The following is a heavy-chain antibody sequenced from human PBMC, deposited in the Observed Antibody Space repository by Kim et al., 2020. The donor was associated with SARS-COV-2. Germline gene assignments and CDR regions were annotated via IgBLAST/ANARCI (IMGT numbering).Heavy chain of an antibody. J-gene: IGHJ3*02. CDR3: AKLDDSSGYYAPDAFDI. Sequence: GGSLRLSCAASGFTFSSYAMSWVRQAPGKGLEWVSAISGSGGSTYYADSVKGRFTISRDNSKNTLYLQMNSLRAEDTAVYYCAKLDDSSGYYAPDAFDIWGQGTMVTVSS. CDR2: ISGSGGST. D-gene: IGHD3-22*01. V-gene: IGHV3-23*01. CDR1: GFTFSSYA.